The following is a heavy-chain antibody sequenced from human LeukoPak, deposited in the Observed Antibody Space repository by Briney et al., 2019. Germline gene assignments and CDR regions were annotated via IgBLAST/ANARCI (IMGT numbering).Heavy chain of an antibody. J-gene: IGHJ4*02. D-gene: IGHD2-2*01. CDR3: VKAHSIVVVPAAIVYYFDY. CDR2: ISSNGGST. Sequence: GGSLRLSCSASGFTFSSYAMHWVRQAPGKGLEYVSAISSNGGSTYYADSVKGRFTISRDNSKNTLYLQMSSLRAEDTAVYYCVKAHSIVVVPAAIVYYFDYWGEGTLVTVSS. V-gene: IGHV3-64D*09. CDR1: GFTFSSYA.